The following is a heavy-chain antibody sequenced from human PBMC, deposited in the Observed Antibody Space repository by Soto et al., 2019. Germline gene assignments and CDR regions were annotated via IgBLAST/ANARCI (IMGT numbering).Heavy chain of an antibody. CDR2: TRNKANSYTT. V-gene: IGHV3-72*01. D-gene: IGHD5-12*01. CDR1: GFTFSDHY. Sequence: EVQLVESGGGLVQPGGSLRLSCAASGFTFSDHYMDWVRQAPGKGLEWVGRTRNKANSYTTEYAASVKGRFTISRDDSNNSLYLQMNSLKTEDTAVYYCARVSIVATNWGQGTLVTVSS. J-gene: IGHJ4*02. CDR3: ARVSIVATN.